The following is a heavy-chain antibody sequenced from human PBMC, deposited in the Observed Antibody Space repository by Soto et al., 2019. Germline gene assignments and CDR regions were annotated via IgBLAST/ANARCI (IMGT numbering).Heavy chain of an antibody. CDR3: GCIAYYYYGMDV. D-gene: IGHD2-8*01. CDR2: IYYSGST. CDR1: GGSISSSSYY. J-gene: IGHJ6*02. V-gene: IGHV4-39*01. Sequence: PSETLSLTCTVSGGSISSSSYYWGWIRQPPGKGLEWIGSIYYSGSTYYNPSLKSRVTISVDTSKNQFSLKLSSVTAAYTAVYYCGCIAYYYYGMDVWGQGTTVTVSS.